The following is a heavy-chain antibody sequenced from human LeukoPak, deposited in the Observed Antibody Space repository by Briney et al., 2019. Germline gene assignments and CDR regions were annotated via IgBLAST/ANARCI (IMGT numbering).Heavy chain of an antibody. D-gene: IGHD5-18*01. V-gene: IGHV1-69*01. CDR1: GGTFSSYA. CDR2: IIPIFGTA. J-gene: IGHJ4*02. CDR3: ASGYSYGAFDY. Sequence: SVKVSCKASGGTFSSYAISWVRQAPGQGLEWMGGIIPIFGTANYAQKFQGRVTITADESTSIAYMELSSLRSEDTAVYYCASGYSYGAFDYWGQGTLVTVSS.